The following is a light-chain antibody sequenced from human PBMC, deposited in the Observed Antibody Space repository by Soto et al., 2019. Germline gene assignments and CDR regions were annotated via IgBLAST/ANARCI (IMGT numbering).Light chain of an antibody. J-gene: IGKJ1*01. Sequence: EIQMTQSPSTLSASVGDGVTVTCRASQSISSWLAWYQQKPGKAPKVMIYDASSLGSGVPSRFSGSGSGTDFTLTISSLQPDDFATYYCQQYSSSATFGQGTKV. CDR1: QSISSW. CDR3: QQYSSSAT. CDR2: DAS. V-gene: IGKV1-5*01.